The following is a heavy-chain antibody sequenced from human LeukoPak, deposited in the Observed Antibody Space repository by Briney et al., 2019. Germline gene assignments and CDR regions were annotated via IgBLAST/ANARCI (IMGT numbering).Heavy chain of an antibody. Sequence: GGSLRLSCAASGFNFSSYAVLWVRQAPGKGLEWVAVISYDGSNKYYADSVKGRFTISRDNSKNTLYLQMNSLRAEDTGVYYCVKEASSGAYRTSDYWGQGTLVTVSS. D-gene: IGHD6-19*01. CDR1: GFNFSSYA. CDR3: VKEASSGAYRTSDY. J-gene: IGHJ4*02. V-gene: IGHV3-30-3*01. CDR2: ISYDGSNK.